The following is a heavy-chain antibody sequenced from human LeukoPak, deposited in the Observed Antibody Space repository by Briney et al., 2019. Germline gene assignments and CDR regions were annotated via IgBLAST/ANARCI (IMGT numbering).Heavy chain of an antibody. D-gene: IGHD5-12*01. CDR1: GGSISSYY. CDR3: ALVSGSDLTFDY. V-gene: IGHV4-4*09. CDR2: IYTSGST. J-gene: IGHJ4*02. Sequence: SETLSLTCTVSGGSISSYYWSWIRQPPGKGLEWIGYIYTSGSTNYNPSLKSRVTISVDTSKNQFSLKLRSVTASDTAVYYCALVSGSDLTFDYWGQGTLVTVSS.